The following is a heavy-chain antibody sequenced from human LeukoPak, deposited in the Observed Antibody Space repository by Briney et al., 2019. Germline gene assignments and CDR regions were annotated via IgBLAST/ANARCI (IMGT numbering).Heavy chain of an antibody. CDR2: IYYSGST. CDR3: ARDTTTDYYYYYGLDV. CDR1: GGSISSYY. Sequence: KPSETLSLTCTVSGGSISSYYWSWIRQPPGKGLEWIGYIYYSGSTNYNPSLKSRVTISVDTSKNQFSLKLSSVTAADTAVYYCARDTTTDYYYYYGLDVWGQGTTVTVSS. V-gene: IGHV4-59*01. J-gene: IGHJ6*02. D-gene: IGHD5-12*01.